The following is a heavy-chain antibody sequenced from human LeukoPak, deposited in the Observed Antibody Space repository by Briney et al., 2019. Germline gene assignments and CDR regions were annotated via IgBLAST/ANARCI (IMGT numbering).Heavy chain of an antibody. CDR2: IYYSGST. Sequence: PSEALSLTCTVSGDSINNYYWSWIRQSPGKGLEWIGYIYYSGSTKYNPSLKNRVTISVDTSKNQFSLKLSSVTAADTAVYYCARHRGSGSPYFDYWGQGTLVTVSS. V-gene: IGHV4-59*08. D-gene: IGHD3-10*01. CDR3: ARHRGSGSPYFDY. J-gene: IGHJ4*02. CDR1: GDSINNYY.